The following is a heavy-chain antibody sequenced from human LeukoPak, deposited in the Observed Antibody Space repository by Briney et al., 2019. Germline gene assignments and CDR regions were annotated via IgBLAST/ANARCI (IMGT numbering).Heavy chain of an antibody. D-gene: IGHD5-12*01. CDR2: ISSISSSI. V-gene: IGHV3-21*01. Sequence: RGSLRLSCAASGFTFNSYTMNWVRQAPGKGLEWVSSISSISSSIYYADSVKGRFTISRDNAKNSLSLQMNSLRVEDTAVYYCARDFLNPTNYWGQGTLVTVSS. CDR1: GFTFNSYT. J-gene: IGHJ4*02. CDR3: ARDFLNPTNY.